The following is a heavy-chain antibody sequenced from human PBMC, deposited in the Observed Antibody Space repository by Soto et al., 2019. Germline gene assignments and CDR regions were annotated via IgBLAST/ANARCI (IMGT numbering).Heavy chain of an antibody. V-gene: IGHV3-23*01. CDR3: AKGYCSSTSCYTPWFDP. CDR1: GFTFGFNA. CDR2: ISAGGVST. D-gene: IGHD2-2*02. Sequence: GSLRLSCAATGFTFGFNALSWVRQAPGKGLEWVSSISAGGVSTNYADSVRGRFTISRDNSKNTLYLQMNSLSAEDTAVYYCAKGYCSSTSCYTPWFDPWGQGTLVTVSS. J-gene: IGHJ5*02.